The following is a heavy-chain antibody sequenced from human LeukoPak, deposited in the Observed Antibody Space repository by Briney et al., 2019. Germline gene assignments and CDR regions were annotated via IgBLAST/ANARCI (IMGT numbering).Heavy chain of an antibody. CDR2: IKHDGSEK. CDR3: ARHKYYQLDY. J-gene: IGHJ4*02. CDR1: GFTFNSYS. V-gene: IGHV3-7*01. D-gene: IGHD2-2*01. Sequence: GGSLRLSCTASGFTFNSYSMTWVRQAPGMGLEWVANIKHDGSEKYYVDSVRGRFTISRDNAKNSLYLQMNTLRAEDTAVYFCARHKYYQLDYWGQGTLVTASS.